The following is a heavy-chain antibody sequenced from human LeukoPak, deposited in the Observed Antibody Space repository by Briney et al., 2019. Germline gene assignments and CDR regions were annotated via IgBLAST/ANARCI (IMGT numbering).Heavy chain of an antibody. D-gene: IGHD5-24*01. V-gene: IGHV1-69*04. CDR1: GGTFSSYA. Sequence: GSSVKVSCKASGGTFSSYAISWVRQAPGQGLEWMGRIIPILGIANYAQKFQGRVTITADKSTSTAYMELSSLRSEDTAVYYCASFTRGGYINYYYYGMDVWGQGTTVTVSS. CDR3: ASFTRGGYINYYYYGMDV. CDR2: IIPILGIA. J-gene: IGHJ6*02.